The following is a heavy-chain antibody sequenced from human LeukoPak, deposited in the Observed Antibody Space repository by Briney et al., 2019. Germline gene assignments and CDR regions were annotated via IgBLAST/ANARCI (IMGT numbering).Heavy chain of an antibody. D-gene: IGHD3-10*01. V-gene: IGHV4-59*08. CDR3: ARYATGSYSVPWLDP. J-gene: IGHJ5*02. CDR1: GGSISNHY. CDR2: FSDSGNT. Sequence: SETLSLTCTVSGGSISNHYWSWIRQPPGRGLEWIGYFSDSGNTIYNPSLKSRVTILGDTSKNQFSLKLSSVTAADTAVYYCARYATGSYSVPWLDPWGQGTLVTVST.